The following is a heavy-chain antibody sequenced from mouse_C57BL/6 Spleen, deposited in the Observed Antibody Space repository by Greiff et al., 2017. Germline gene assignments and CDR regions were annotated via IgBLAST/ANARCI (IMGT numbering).Heavy chain of an antibody. CDR3: ARGEDYDAWFAY. D-gene: IGHD2-4*01. CDR1: GYNFTSYW. J-gene: IGHJ3*01. V-gene: IGHV1-69*01. Sequence: VQLQQPGAELVMPGASVKLSCKASGYNFTSYWMHWVKQRPGQGLEWIGEIDPSDSYTNYNQKFKGKSKLNVDKSSSTAYMQLSSLTSEDSAVYYCARGEDYDAWFAYWGQGTLVTVSA. CDR2: IDPSDSYT.